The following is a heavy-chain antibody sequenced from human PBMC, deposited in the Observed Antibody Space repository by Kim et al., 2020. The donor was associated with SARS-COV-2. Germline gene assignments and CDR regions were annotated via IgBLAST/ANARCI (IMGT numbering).Heavy chain of an antibody. Sequence: SETLSLTCTVSGVSLSTSSDHRGLGWIHQPPEKGLEWIANIYYGGSTYYNPSLKSRVTISADTSKNEVSLSLTSVTAADTAVYYCARIYYPYFYLDVWG. J-gene: IGHJ6*03. D-gene: IGHD1-26*01. V-gene: IGHV4-39*01. CDR2: IYYGGST. CDR3: ARIYYPYFYLDV. CDR1: GVSLSTSSDH.